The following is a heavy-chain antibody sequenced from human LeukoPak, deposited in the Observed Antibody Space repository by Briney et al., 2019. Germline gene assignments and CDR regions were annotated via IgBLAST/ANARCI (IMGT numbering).Heavy chain of an antibody. CDR2: INSDGSST. J-gene: IGHJ6*02. CDR1: GFTFSSYW. Sequence: GGSLRLSCAASGFTFSSYWMHWVRQAPGKGLVWVSRINSDGSSTSYADSVKGRFTISRDNAKNTLYLQMNSLRAEDRAVYFCARGYGDSPVYHYYGMDVWGQGTTVTVSS. V-gene: IGHV3-74*01. D-gene: IGHD4-17*01. CDR3: ARGYGDSPVYHYYGMDV.